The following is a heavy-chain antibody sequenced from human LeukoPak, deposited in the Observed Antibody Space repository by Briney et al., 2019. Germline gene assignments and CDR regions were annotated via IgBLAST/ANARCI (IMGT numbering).Heavy chain of an antibody. CDR2: ISDSGGTT. CDR1: GSTFSNLA. CDR3: AKDARRYSGWYFFDH. V-gene: IGHV3-23*01. Sequence: GGSLRLSCVASGSTFSNLAMGWVRQAPGKGLEWVSVISDSGGTTYYADSVKGRFTISRDNSRNTLRLQMNSLRVDDTAVYYCAKDARRYSGWYFFDHWGQGTMVTVSS. J-gene: IGHJ4*02. D-gene: IGHD6-19*01.